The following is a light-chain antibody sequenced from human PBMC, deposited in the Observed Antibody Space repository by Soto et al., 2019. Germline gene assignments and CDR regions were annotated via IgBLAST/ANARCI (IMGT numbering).Light chain of an antibody. J-gene: IGKJ4*01. V-gene: IGKV1D-12*01. CDR3: QQTTTFPLT. CDR1: QGVSTW. Sequence: DIQMTQSPSSVSASVGDRVTITCRASQGVSTWLAWYQQKPVKAPNLLIYTASSVQSGVPSRFSGSSSGTDFTLTISSLQAEDFATYYCQQTTTFPLTFGGGTKVEI. CDR2: TAS.